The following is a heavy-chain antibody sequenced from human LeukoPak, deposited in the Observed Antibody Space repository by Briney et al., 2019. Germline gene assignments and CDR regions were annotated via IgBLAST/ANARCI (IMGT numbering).Heavy chain of an antibody. J-gene: IGHJ3*02. CDR1: GFTFSSYA. CDR2: ISYDGSNK. Sequence: GGSLRLSCAASGFTFSSYAVHWVRQAAGKGLEWVAIISYDGSNKYHADSVQGRFTISRDNSKNTLYLQMNSLRAEDTAVYYCARGRCGYNRDSFDIWGQGTIVTVSS. CDR3: ARGRCGYNRDSFDI. V-gene: IGHV3-30-3*01. D-gene: IGHD5-24*01.